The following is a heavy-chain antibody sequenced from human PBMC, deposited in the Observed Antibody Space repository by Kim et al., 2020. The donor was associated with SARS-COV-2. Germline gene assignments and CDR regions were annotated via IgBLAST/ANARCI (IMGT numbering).Heavy chain of an antibody. V-gene: IGHV3-23*01. Sequence: GGSLRLSCTTSGFTFTGYAMSWVRQAPGKGLEWVSSIDGSDGTTYYVDSVKGRFTISRDDSKSTLYLWRTSLRADDTAVYYCLKGGWGWIWDHWGQGAHVTVAS. D-gene: IGHD2-2*03. CDR2: IDGSDGTT. J-gene: IGHJ4*02. CDR1: GFTFTGYA. CDR3: LKGGWGWIWDH.